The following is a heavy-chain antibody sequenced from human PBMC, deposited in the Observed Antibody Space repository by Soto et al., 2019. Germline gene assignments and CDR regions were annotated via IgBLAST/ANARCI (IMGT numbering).Heavy chain of an antibody. CDR3: AKDGPGGSSGYYSSTAFDI. Sequence: QVQLVESGGGVVQPGRSLSLSCAASGFTFSSYGMHWVRQAPGKGLEWVAVISYDGSNKYYADSVKGRFTISRDNSKNTLYLQMNSLRAEDTAVYYCAKDGPGGSSGYYSSTAFDIWGQGTMVTVSS. J-gene: IGHJ3*02. D-gene: IGHD3-22*01. CDR1: GFTFSSYG. CDR2: ISYDGSNK. V-gene: IGHV3-30*18.